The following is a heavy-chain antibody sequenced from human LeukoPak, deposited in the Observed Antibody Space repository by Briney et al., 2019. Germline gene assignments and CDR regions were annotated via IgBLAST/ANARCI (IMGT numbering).Heavy chain of an antibody. J-gene: IGHJ4*02. V-gene: IGHV3-21*01. Sequence: PGGSLRLSCAASGLTFSSYSMNWVRQAPGKGLEWVSSISSSSSYIYYADSVKGRFTISRDNAKNSLYLQMNSLRAEDTAVYYCARDQRGDSGSYPRLDYWGQGTLVTVSS. CDR1: GLTFSSYS. D-gene: IGHD1-26*01. CDR2: ISSSSSYI. CDR3: ARDQRGDSGSYPRLDY.